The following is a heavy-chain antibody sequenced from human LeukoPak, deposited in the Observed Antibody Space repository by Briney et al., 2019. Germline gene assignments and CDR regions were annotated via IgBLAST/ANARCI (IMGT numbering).Heavy chain of an antibody. D-gene: IGHD3-22*01. V-gene: IGHV4-59*08. CDR1: GASINNNF. CDR2: IYSSGSA. J-gene: IGHJ4*01. CDR3: ARHRDYYDS. Sequence: PSETLSLTCTVSGASINNNFWTWIRQPPGKGLEWIGYIYSSGSANYNPSLKSRVIISGDTSKNQISLNLTPVTAADTALYFCARHRDYYDSWGHGTLVTVSS.